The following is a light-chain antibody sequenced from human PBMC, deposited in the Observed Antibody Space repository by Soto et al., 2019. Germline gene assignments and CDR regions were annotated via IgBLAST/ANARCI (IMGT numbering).Light chain of an antibody. CDR2: GAS. V-gene: IGKV3-20*01. CDR1: QSVTSTY. J-gene: IGKJ1*01. CDR3: HHYAST. Sequence: EIVLTQSPATLSLSPGSRATLSCRASQSVTSTYLAWYQQKAGQAPRLLIYGASSRATGVPDRFSGSGSGTDFTLTISRLEPEDFAVYFCHHYASTFGQGTKVDIK.